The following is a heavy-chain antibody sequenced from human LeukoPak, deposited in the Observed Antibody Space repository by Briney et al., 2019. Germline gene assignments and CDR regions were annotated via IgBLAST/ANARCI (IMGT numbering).Heavy chain of an antibody. Sequence: ASVKVSCKGSDYTFTSYGISWVRQAPGQGLEWMGWISAYNGNTNYAQKLQGRVTMSTDTSTSTAYMELRSLRSDDTAVYYCARRPDYSNYDDAFDYWGQGTLVTVSS. V-gene: IGHV1-18*01. CDR3: ARRPDYSNYDDAFDY. D-gene: IGHD4-11*01. CDR2: ISAYNGNT. CDR1: DYTFTSYG. J-gene: IGHJ4*02.